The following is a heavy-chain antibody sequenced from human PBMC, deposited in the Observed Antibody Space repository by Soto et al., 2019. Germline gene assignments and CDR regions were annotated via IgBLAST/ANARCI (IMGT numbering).Heavy chain of an antibody. CDR1: GFTFTSYA. CDR2: ICGSGAST. CDR3: AKDSGRVVPAAHFDY. Sequence: GSLRLSCEVSGFTFTSYAMSWVRQVPGKGLEWVSAICGSGASTNYAHSVKGRFTISRDKSKNTLYLQMNSLRAEDTAVYYCAKDSGRVVPAAHFDYWGQGTLVTVSS. V-gene: IGHV3-23*01. D-gene: IGHD2-2*01. J-gene: IGHJ4*02.